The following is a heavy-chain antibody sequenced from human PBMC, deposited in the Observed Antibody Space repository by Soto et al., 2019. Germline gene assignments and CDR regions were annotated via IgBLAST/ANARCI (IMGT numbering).Heavy chain of an antibody. V-gene: IGHV4-61*01. Sequence: SETLSLTCAVSGGSVTTFNDYWSWIRQPPGKGLEWIGYICNSGNTNYNPSLESRVTISVDTSRNQFSLRLSSVTAADTAVYYCARDWAGFDSWGRGTLVTVSS. J-gene: IGHJ4*02. CDR2: ICNSGNT. CDR3: ARDWAGFDS. CDR1: GGSVTTFNDY. D-gene: IGHD6-19*01.